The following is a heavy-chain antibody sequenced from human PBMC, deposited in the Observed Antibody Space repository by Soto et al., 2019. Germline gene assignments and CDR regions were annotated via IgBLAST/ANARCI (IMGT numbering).Heavy chain of an antibody. CDR3: VRDNGDYGDFFDY. Sequence: EVQLVESGGGLVKPGGSLRLSCAASGFTFSAFGMNWVRQAPGKGLEWVSAISSSSLYIYYADSVKGRFTISRDNSKNSLYLQMNSLRAEDTAVYYCVRDNGDYGDFFDYWGPGNMVTVSS. D-gene: IGHD4-17*01. CDR1: GFTFSAFG. J-gene: IGHJ4*02. CDR2: ISSSSLYI. V-gene: IGHV3-21*01.